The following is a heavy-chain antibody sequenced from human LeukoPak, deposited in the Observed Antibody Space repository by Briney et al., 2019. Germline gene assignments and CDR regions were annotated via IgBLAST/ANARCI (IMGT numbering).Heavy chain of an antibody. D-gene: IGHD6-19*01. CDR1: GFTFSSYG. Sequence: GGSLRLSCAASGFTFSSYGMSWVRQAPGKGLEWVSAISGSGGSTYYADSVKGRFTISRDNSKNTLYLQMNSLRAEDTAVYYCAKDRRTPYSSGWYKYWGQGTLVTVSS. V-gene: IGHV3-23*01. CDR2: ISGSGGST. CDR3: AKDRRTPYSSGWYKY. J-gene: IGHJ4*02.